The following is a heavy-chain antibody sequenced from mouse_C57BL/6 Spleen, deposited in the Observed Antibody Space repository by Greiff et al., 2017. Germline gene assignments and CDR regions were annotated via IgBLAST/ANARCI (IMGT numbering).Heavy chain of an antibody. V-gene: IGHV1-26*01. CDR3: ARIGYYGY. J-gene: IGHJ2*01. D-gene: IGHD1-1*01. Sequence: VQLQQSGPELVKPGASVKISCKASGYTFTDYYMNWVKQSHGKSLEWIGDINPNNGGTSYNQKFKGKATLTVDKSSSTAYMELRSLTSEDSAVYYCARIGYYGYWGQGTTLTVSS. CDR2: INPNNGGT. CDR1: GYTFTDYY.